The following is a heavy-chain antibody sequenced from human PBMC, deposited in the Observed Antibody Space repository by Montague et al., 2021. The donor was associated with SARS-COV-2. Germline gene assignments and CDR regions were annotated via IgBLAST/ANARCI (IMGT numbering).Heavy chain of an antibody. D-gene: IGHD2-2*01. V-gene: IGHV4-34*01. Sequence: SETLSLTCVVYGGSFSGYYWSWIRQPPGKGLEWIGEINRSGSTNYNPSLKSRVTISVDTSKNQFSLKLSSVTAADTAVYYCARSIVVVPAANDTYYYYYGMDVWGQGTTVTVSS. CDR2: INRSGST. CDR1: GGSFSGYY. CDR3: ARSIVVVPAANDTYYYYYGMDV. J-gene: IGHJ6*02.